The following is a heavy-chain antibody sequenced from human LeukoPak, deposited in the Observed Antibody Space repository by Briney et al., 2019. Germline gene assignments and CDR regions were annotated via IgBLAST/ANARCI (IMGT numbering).Heavy chain of an antibody. CDR3: ARGIAVAGLYYFDY. Sequence: ASVKVSCKASGYTFTRYDINWVRQATGQGLEWMGWMNPNSGNTGYAQKFQGRVTMTRNTSISTAYMELSSLRSEDTAVYYCARGIAVAGLYYFDYWGQGTLVTVSS. J-gene: IGHJ4*02. CDR2: MNPNSGNT. V-gene: IGHV1-8*01. D-gene: IGHD6-19*01. CDR1: GYTFTRYD.